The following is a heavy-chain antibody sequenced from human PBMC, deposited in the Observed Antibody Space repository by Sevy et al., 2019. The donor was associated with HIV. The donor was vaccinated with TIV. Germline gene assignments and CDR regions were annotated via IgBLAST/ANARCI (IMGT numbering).Heavy chain of an antibody. CDR3: ARGGITIFGVVSPPYGMDV. J-gene: IGHJ6*02. CDR1: GYTFTGYY. Sequence: ASVKVSCKASGYTFTGYYMHWVRQAPGQGLEWMGWINPNSGGTNYAQKFQGRVTMTRDTSISTAYMEVSRLRSDDTAVYYCARGGITIFGVVSPPYGMDVWGQGTTVTVSS. CDR2: INPNSGGT. V-gene: IGHV1-2*02. D-gene: IGHD3-3*01.